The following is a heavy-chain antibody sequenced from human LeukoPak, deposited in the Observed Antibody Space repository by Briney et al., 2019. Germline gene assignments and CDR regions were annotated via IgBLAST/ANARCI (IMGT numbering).Heavy chain of an antibody. CDR2: IRSKANSYAT. V-gene: IGHV3-73*01. Sequence: GGSLRLSCAASEFTFSGSAMHWVRQASGKGLEWVGRIRSKANSYATAYAASVKGRFTISRDDSKNTAYLQMNSLKTEDTAVYYCTREDPGGFDYWGQGTLVTVSS. D-gene: IGHD2-15*01. CDR3: TREDPGGFDY. CDR1: EFTFSGSA. J-gene: IGHJ4*02.